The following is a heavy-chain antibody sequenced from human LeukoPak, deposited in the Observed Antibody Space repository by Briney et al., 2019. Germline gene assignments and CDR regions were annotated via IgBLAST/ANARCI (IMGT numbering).Heavy chain of an antibody. CDR3: AKDSPTRYDSSGYYLGFLDY. V-gene: IGHV3-23*01. CDR1: GFTLSNFG. D-gene: IGHD3-22*01. CDR2: ISGSGGST. Sequence: GGSLRLSCAASGFTLSNFGMSWVRQAPGKGLEWVSAISGSGGSTYYAGSVKGRFTISRDNSKNTLYLQMNSLRAEDTAVYYCAKDSPTRYDSSGYYLGFLDYWGQGTLVTVSS. J-gene: IGHJ4*02.